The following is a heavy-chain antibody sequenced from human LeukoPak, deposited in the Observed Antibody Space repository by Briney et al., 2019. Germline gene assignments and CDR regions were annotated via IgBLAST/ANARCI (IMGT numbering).Heavy chain of an antibody. CDR1: GFTFSSYA. CDR3: ARADGYSSWFVH. J-gene: IGHJ5*02. D-gene: IGHD5-18*01. Sequence: PGGSLRLSCAASGFTFSSYAMSWVRQAPGKGLEWVSGISGSGGSTYYADSVKGRFTVSRDNSKNMLYLQMNSLRAEDTAVYYCARADGYSSWFVHWGQGTLVTVSS. CDR2: ISGSGGST. V-gene: IGHV3-23*01.